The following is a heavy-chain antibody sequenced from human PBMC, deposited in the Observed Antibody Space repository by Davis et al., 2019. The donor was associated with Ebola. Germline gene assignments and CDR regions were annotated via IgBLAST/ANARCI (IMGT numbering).Heavy chain of an antibody. D-gene: IGHD2-2*02. Sequence: AASVKVSCKASGGTFSSYAISWVRQAPGQGLEWMGGIIPIFGTANYAQKLQGRVTMTTDTSTSTAYMELRSLRSDDTAVYYCARWDIVVVPAAIFFDYWGQGTLVTVSS. CDR1: GGTFSSYA. CDR2: IIPIFGTA. J-gene: IGHJ4*02. V-gene: IGHV1-69*05. CDR3: ARWDIVVVPAAIFFDY.